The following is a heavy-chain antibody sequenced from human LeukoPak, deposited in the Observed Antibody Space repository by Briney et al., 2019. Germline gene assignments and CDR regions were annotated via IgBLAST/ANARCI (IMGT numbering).Heavy chain of an antibody. CDR2: ISSDGTTV. CDR3: ARGVNYDSSGYYLVFSFDY. D-gene: IGHD3-22*01. J-gene: IGHJ4*02. CDR1: GLTFSTSE. V-gene: IGHV3-48*03. Sequence: PGGSLRLSCAASGLTFSTSEMHWVRQTPGTGLEWLSYISSDGTTVYYADSVKGRFTISRDNAKNSLYLQMNSLRAEDTAVYYCARGVNYDSSGYYLVFSFDYWGQGTLVTVSS.